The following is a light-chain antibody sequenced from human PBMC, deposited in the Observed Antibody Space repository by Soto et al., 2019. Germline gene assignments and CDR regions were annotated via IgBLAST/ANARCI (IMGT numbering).Light chain of an antibody. CDR3: QQYGHPRIT. Sequence: ETVLTQSPGTLSLSPGERATLSSRASQSVRNNYLAWYQQKPGQAPRLLISGASSRAAGIPDRFSGSGYETDGTITISRLEPEDCELYFCQQYGHPRITFGQGTRLEIK. CDR1: QSVRNNY. V-gene: IGKV3-20*01. J-gene: IGKJ5*01. CDR2: GAS.